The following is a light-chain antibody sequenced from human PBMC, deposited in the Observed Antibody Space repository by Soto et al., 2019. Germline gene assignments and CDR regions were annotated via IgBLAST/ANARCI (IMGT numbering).Light chain of an antibody. V-gene: IGKV3-20*01. Sequence: IVLTQSPATLSVSPGERATLSCRASQSVPSNYLSWYQQKLGQPPRVLIYGVSARAPGVPDRFSGSGSGTDFSLTISRLEPEDFAVYYCQQYDGSSTWSFGQGTKVDI. J-gene: IGKJ1*01. CDR1: QSVPSNY. CDR3: QQYDGSSTWS. CDR2: GVS.